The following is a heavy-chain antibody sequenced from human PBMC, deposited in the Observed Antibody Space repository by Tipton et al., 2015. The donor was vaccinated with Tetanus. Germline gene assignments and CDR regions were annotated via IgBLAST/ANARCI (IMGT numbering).Heavy chain of an antibody. D-gene: IGHD3-3*01. J-gene: IGHJ6*02. Sequence: TLSLTCTVSGGSISSNYWSWIRQPAGKGLEWIGRIYTSGSTNDNPSLNSRVTMSLDTAKNNFSMKLSSVTAAVTAVYYCARDRSITIFGVVPINYYYGMDVWGQGTTVTVSS. CDR1: GGSISSNY. V-gene: IGHV4-4*07. CDR2: IYTSGST. CDR3: ARDRSITIFGVVPINYYYGMDV.